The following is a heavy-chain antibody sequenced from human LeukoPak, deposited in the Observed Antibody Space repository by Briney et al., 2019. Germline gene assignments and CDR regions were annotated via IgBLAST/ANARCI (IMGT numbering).Heavy chain of an antibody. CDR2: ISSSGSTI. CDR1: GFTFSSYE. Sequence: GGSLRLSCAASGFTFSSYEMNWVRQAPGKGLEWVSYISSSGSTIYYADSVKGRFTISRDNTEKSLYLQMNSLRAEDTAVYYCARYSHSISGTYVYYFDYWGQGTLVTVSS. CDR3: ARYSHSISGTYVYYFDY. D-gene: IGHD1-26*01. J-gene: IGHJ4*02. V-gene: IGHV3-48*03.